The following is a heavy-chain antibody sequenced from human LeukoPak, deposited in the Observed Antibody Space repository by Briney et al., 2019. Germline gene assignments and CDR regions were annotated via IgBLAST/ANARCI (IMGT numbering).Heavy chain of an antibody. D-gene: IGHD3-10*01. Sequence: GGSLRLSCAASGFTFTDSAMNWVRQAPGKGLEWVSSISSSSSYIYYADSVKGRFTISRDNAKNSLYLQMNSLRAEDTAVYYCARGEAYYGSGSYSAEYFQHWGQGTLVTVSS. CDR3: ARGEAYYGSGSYSAEYFQH. CDR2: ISSSSSYI. CDR1: GFTFTDSA. J-gene: IGHJ1*01. V-gene: IGHV3-21*01.